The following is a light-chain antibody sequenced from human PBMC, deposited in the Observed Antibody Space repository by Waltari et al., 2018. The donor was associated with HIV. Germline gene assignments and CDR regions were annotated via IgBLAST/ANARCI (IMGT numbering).Light chain of an antibody. V-gene: IGLV3-21*02. CDR2: DDS. CDR3: QVWDSSRDWV. CDR1: NTGSKS. J-gene: IGLJ3*02. Sequence: SNVLTQPPSVSVAPGQTARITCGGNNTGSKSVHWYQQRPGQAPVVVVFDDSDRPSGIPERFAGSNSGNTATLTISRVEAGDEADYYYQVWDSSRDWVFGGGTKLTVL.